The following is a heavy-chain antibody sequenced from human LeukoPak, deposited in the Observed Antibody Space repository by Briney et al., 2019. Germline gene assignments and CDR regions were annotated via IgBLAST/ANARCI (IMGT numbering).Heavy chain of an antibody. CDR3: ARGWSWFDY. J-gene: IGHJ4*02. V-gene: IGHV3-48*04. CDR2: ISSGSSTI. D-gene: IGHD1-26*01. Sequence: GGSLRLSCAASGFTFSSYSMNWVRQAPGKGLEWVSYISSGSSTISYAGSVKGRFTISRDNAKNSLYLQMNSLRAEDTAVYYCARGWSWFDYWGQGTLVTVSS. CDR1: GFTFSSYS.